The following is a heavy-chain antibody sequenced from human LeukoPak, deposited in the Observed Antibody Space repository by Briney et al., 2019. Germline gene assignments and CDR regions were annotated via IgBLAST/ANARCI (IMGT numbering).Heavy chain of an antibody. V-gene: IGHV1-18*04. Sequence: ASVKVSCKTSGDTFTNNGITWVRQAPGRGLDWMGWISGYNGNTNYAQKFQGRVTMTIDTSTTTAYMELRSLKSDDTAVYYCARPRAVASLDIWGQGTMVTVSS. J-gene: IGHJ3*02. CDR3: ARPRAVASLDI. CDR1: GDTFTNNG. D-gene: IGHD6-19*01. CDR2: ISGYNGNT.